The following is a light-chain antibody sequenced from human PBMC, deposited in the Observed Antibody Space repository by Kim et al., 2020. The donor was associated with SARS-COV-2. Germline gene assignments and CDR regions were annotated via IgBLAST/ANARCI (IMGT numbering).Light chain of an antibody. Sequence: SASVGDRVTITCRASQSISTYLHWYQQRPGKAPKLLIYVASSLQSGVPSRFSGSGSGTDFTLTISSLQSEDFATYYCEQSYSLRTFGQGTKVDIK. J-gene: IGKJ1*01. V-gene: IGKV1-39*01. CDR1: QSISTY. CDR3: EQSYSLRT. CDR2: VAS.